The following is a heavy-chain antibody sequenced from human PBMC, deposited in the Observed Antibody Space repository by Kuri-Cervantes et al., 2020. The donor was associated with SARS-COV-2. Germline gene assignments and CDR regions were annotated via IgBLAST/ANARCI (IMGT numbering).Heavy chain of an antibody. Sequence: GESLKISCAASGFTFSSYAMSWVRQAPGKGLEWVSAISGSGGSTYYADSVKGRFTISRDNSKNTLYLQMNSLRAEDTAVYYCAKDPRIAAPTYYYYYYMDVWGKGTTVTVSS. CDR2: ISGSGGST. J-gene: IGHJ6*03. CDR3: AKDPRIAAPTYYYYYYMDV. D-gene: IGHD6-6*01. CDR1: GFTFSSYA. V-gene: IGHV3-23*01.